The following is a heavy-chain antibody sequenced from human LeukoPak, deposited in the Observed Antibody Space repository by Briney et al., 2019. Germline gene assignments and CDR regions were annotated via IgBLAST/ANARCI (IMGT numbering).Heavy chain of an antibody. CDR2: INAGNGNT. Sequence: ASVKVSCKASGYSFTSYAMHWVRQAPGQRLEWMGWINAGNGNTKYSQKFQGRVTITRDTSASTAYMELSSPRSEDTAVYYCARGGAAAALYYFDYWGQGTLVTVSS. CDR1: GYSFTSYA. J-gene: IGHJ4*02. CDR3: ARGGAAAALYYFDY. V-gene: IGHV1-3*01. D-gene: IGHD6-13*01.